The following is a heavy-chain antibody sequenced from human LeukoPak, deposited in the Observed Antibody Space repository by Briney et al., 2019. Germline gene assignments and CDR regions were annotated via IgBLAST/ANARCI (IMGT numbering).Heavy chain of an antibody. D-gene: IGHD7-27*01. CDR3: ARSRRDWGYFDY. V-gene: IGHV4-34*01. CDR1: GFTFSLYN. Sequence: GSLRLSCAASGFTFSLYNMNWVRQAPGKGLEWIGEINHSGSTNYNPSLKSRVTISVDTSKNQFSLKLSSVTAADTAVYYCARSRRDWGYFDYWGQGTLVTVSS. J-gene: IGHJ4*02. CDR2: INHSGST.